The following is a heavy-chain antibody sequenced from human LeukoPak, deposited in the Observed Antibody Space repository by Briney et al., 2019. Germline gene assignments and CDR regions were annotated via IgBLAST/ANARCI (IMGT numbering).Heavy chain of an antibody. J-gene: IGHJ4*02. CDR3: ARISSGYCSSTSCYGDLNFDY. V-gene: IGHV5-51*01. Sequence: PGESLKISCKGSGYSCTSYWSGWVRQMPGKGLEWMGIIYPGDSDTRYSPSFQGQVTISADKSISTAYLQWSSLKASDTAMYYCARISSGYCSSTSCYGDLNFDYWGQGTLVTVSS. D-gene: IGHD2-2*03. CDR2: IYPGDSDT. CDR1: GYSCTSYW.